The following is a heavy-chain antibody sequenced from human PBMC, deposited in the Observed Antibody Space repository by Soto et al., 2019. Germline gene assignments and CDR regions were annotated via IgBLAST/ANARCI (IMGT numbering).Heavy chain of an antibody. CDR1: GYTFTSYC. CDR2: ISAYNGNT. V-gene: IGHV1-18*01. J-gene: IGHJ5*02. CDR3: ARVPTSIILNWFGT. Sequence: ASVKVSFRASGYTFTSYCISWVRQAPGQGLELMGWISAYNGNTNYATKLQGGVTMTTDTYTSTAYMELRSLRSDDTAVYYCARVPTSIILNWFGTWGQRTLVTVSS. D-gene: IGHD3-10*01.